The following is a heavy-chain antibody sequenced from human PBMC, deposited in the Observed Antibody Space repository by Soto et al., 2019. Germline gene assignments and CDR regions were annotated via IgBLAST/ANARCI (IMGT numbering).Heavy chain of an antibody. Sequence: ASVKVSCKASGYTFTSYAMHWVRQAPGQRLEWMGWINAGNGNTKYSQKFQGRVTITRDTSASTAYMELSSLRSEDTAVYYCARVILHFSMIHAFDIWGQGTMVTVSS. CDR2: INAGNGNT. J-gene: IGHJ3*02. V-gene: IGHV1-3*01. CDR1: GYTFTSYA. D-gene: IGHD2-21*01. CDR3: ARVILHFSMIHAFDI.